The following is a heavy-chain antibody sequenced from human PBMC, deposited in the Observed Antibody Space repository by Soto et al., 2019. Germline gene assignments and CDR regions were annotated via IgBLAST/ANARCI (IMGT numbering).Heavy chain of an antibody. CDR2: ISGSGGST. CDR1: GFTFSSYA. CDR3: AKALRPAGAYYYYGMDV. V-gene: IGHV3-23*01. Sequence: PGGSLRLSCAASGFTFSSYAMSWVRQAPGKGLEWVSAISGSGGSTYYADSVKGRFTISRDNSKNTLYLQMNSLRAEDTAVYYCAKALRPAGAYYYYGMDVWGQGTTVTVSS. J-gene: IGHJ6*02. D-gene: IGHD2-2*01.